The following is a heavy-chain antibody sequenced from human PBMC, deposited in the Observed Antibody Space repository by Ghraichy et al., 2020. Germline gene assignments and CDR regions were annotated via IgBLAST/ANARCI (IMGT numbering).Heavy chain of an antibody. CDR3: AKNQRYSSSWYNDY. J-gene: IGHJ4*02. V-gene: IGHV3-23*01. Sequence: SCAASGFTFSSYAMSWVRQAPGKGLEWVSAISGSGGSTYYADSVKGRFTISRDNSKNTLYLQMNSLRAEDTAVYYCAKNQRYSSSWYNDYWGQGTLVTVSS. D-gene: IGHD6-13*01. CDR1: GFTFSSYA. CDR2: ISGSGGST.